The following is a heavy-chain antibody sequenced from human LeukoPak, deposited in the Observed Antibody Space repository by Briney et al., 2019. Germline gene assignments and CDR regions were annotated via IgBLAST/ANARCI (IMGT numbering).Heavy chain of an antibody. D-gene: IGHD2-2*03. Sequence: SETLSLTCTVSGYSISSDCYWAWIRQTPGKGLEWIGSLYHRGHTYYNPSLKSRVNISVETSKNQFSLRLTSVTAADTARYYCARDGYCSGTTCSPDFDLWGQGTLVTVSS. J-gene: IGHJ4*02. CDR1: GYSISSDCY. V-gene: IGHV4-38-2*02. CDR2: LYHRGHT. CDR3: ARDGYCSGTTCSPDFDL.